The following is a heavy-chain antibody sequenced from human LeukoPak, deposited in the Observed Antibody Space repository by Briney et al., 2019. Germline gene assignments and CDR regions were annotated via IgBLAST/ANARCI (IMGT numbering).Heavy chain of an antibody. CDR3: ARDDDYYDSSGYYYDYFDY. J-gene: IGHJ4*02. V-gene: IGHV3-7*01. CDR1: GFTFSSYW. D-gene: IGHD3-22*01. CDR2: IKQDGSEK. Sequence: GGSLRLSCAASGFTFSSYWMSWVRQAPGKGLEWVANIKQDGSEKYYVDSVRGRFTISRDNAKNSLYVQMNSLRAEDTAVYYCARDDDYYDSSGYYYDYFDYWGQGTLVTVSS.